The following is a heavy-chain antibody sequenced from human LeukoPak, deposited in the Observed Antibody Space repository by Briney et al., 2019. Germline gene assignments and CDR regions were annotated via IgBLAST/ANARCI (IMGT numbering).Heavy chain of an antibody. CDR1: GFTFSSYA. J-gene: IGHJ4*02. V-gene: IGHV3-30-3*01. CDR3: ARDSRYYDSSGRTFDY. CDR2: ISYDGSNK. D-gene: IGHD3-22*01. Sequence: GRSLRLSCAASGFTFSSYAMHWVRQAPGKGLEWVAVISYDGSNKYYADSVKGRFTISRDNSKNTLYLQMNSLRAEDTAVYYCARDSRYYDSSGRTFDYWGQGTLVTVSS.